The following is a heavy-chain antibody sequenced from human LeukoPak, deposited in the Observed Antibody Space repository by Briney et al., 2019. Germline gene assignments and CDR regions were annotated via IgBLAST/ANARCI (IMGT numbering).Heavy chain of an antibody. D-gene: IGHD3-9*01. CDR2: ISSSGSTI. CDR3: ARVDIGHDILTGYSNY. Sequence: SGGSLRLSCAASGFTFSDYYMSWIRQAPGKGLEWVSYISSSGSTIYYADSVKGRFTISRDNAKNSLYLQMNSLRAEDTAVYYCARVDIGHDILTGYSNYWGQGTLVTVSS. V-gene: IGHV3-11*04. J-gene: IGHJ4*02. CDR1: GFTFSDYY.